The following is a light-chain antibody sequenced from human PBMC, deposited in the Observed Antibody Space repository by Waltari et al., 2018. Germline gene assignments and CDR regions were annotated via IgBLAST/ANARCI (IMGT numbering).Light chain of an antibody. CDR2: EVS. CDR3: SSYAGSNTYVL. J-gene: IGLJ2*01. Sequence: QSALTQSPSASGSPGQSVTISCTGTSSDVGGYNYVSWYQQHPGKVPKLVIFEVSKRPSGFLDRFSGSRSGNAASLTVSGLQAEDEADYYCSSYAGSNTYVLFGGGTKLTVL. V-gene: IGLV2-8*01. CDR1: SSDVGGYNY.